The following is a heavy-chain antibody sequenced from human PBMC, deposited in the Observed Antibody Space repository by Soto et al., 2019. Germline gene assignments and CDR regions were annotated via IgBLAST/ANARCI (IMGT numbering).Heavy chain of an antibody. Sequence: EVQLVESGGGLVQPGRSLRLSCAASGFTFDDYAMHWVRQAPGKGLEWVSGISWNSGSIGYADSVKGRFTISRDNAKNSLYLQMNSLRAEDTALYYCANDMNWGQWLGPFDYWGQGTLVTVSS. CDR1: GFTFDDYA. CDR2: ISWNSGSI. J-gene: IGHJ4*02. V-gene: IGHV3-9*01. D-gene: IGHD6-19*01. CDR3: ANDMNWGQWLGPFDY.